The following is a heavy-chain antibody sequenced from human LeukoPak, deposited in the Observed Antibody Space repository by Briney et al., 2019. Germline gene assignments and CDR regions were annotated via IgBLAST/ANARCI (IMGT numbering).Heavy chain of an antibody. J-gene: IGHJ5*02. CDR3: AKDPYYYDSSGLNWFDP. V-gene: IGHV3-23*01. D-gene: IGHD3-22*01. CDR1: GFTFSSYA. Sequence: GGSLRLSCAASGFTFSSYAMSWVRQAPGRGLEWVSAISGSGGSTYYADSVKGRFTISRDNSKNTLYLQMSSLRAEDTAVYYCAKDPYYYDSSGLNWFDPWGQGTLVTVSS. CDR2: ISGSGGST.